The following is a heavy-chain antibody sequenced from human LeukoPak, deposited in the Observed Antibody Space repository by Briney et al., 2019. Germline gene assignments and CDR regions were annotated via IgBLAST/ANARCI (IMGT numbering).Heavy chain of an antibody. CDR3: AKDPYSSSY. J-gene: IGHJ4*02. CDR1: GFTFSNYA. V-gene: IGHV3-23*01. CDR2: ISDSGDST. Sequence: GGSLRLSCAASGFTFSNYAMSWVRQAPGKGLEWVSSISDSGDSTYYADSVKGRFTISRDNSKNTLYLQMNSLRAEDTAVYYCAKDPYSSSYWGQGTLVTVSS. D-gene: IGHD6-13*01.